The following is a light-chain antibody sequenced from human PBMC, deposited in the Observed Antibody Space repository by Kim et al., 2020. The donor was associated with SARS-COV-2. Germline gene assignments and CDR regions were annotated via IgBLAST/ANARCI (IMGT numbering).Light chain of an antibody. CDR1: SLRSYY. V-gene: IGLV3-19*01. J-gene: IGLJ3*02. Sequence: SSELTQDPAVSVALGLTVRITCQGDSLRSYYASWYQQKPGQAPVLVIYGKNNRPSGIPDRFSGSSSGNTASLTITGALAEDEADYYCNSRDSSGNHWVFG. CDR3: NSRDSSGNHWV. CDR2: GKN.